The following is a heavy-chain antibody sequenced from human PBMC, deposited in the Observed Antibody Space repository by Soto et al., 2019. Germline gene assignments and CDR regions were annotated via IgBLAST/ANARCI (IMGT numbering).Heavy chain of an antibody. CDR2: VYHSGYT. Sequence: QVQLQESGPGLLKPSETLSLTCSVSGGSLTSGSYYWSWIRQPPDMGLEWSGYVYHSGYTHYNSSLKSRVTVSIDTSKHQFSLKLGSVTTADTALYFCARMATTLSDGFDLWGRGTMVTVSS. D-gene: IGHD1-1*01. V-gene: IGHV4-61*01. CDR3: ARMATTLSDGFDL. CDR1: GGSLTSGSYY. J-gene: IGHJ3*01.